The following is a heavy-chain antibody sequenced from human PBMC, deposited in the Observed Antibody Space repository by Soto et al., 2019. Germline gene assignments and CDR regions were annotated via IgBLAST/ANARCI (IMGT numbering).Heavy chain of an antibody. J-gene: IGHJ6*02. V-gene: IGHV1-8*02. D-gene: IGHD6-13*01. CDR3: GRGPSPRAPAGGTPYYYAMDV. Sequence: ASVEVSCEASGYDFTAYDINWVRQASGQGLEWMGWMNPINGATGTARRFQGRVSMTRNTATGTAYLELTSLRSDDTAVYYCGRGPSPRAPAGGTPYYYAMDVWGQGTTVTVSS. CDR1: GYDFTAYD. CDR2: MNPINGAT.